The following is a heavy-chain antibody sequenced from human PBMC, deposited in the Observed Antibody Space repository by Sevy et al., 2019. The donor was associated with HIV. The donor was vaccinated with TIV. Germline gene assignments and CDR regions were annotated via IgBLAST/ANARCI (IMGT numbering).Heavy chain of an antibody. CDR2: ISSSGSTI. D-gene: IGHD1-1*01. CDR1: GFTFSDYY. J-gene: IGHJ4*02. Sequence: GGSLRLSCAASGFTFSDYYMSWIRQAPGKGLEWVSYISSSGSTIYYEDSVKGRFTISRDNAKNSLYLQMNSLRAEDKAVYYCARDLRTTGNERGEDYWGQGTLVTVSS. CDR3: ARDLRTTGNERGEDY. V-gene: IGHV3-11*01.